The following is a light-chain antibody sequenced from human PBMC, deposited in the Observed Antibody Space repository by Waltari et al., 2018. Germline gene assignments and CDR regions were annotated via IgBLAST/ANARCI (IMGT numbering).Light chain of an antibody. J-gene: IGLJ3*02. Sequence: SSDLTQDPGVSLPLGQTVRINGQGDSLGRTYATWYQQKAGQAPVLVMYGYNKRPSCLADRFSGSSSGTTSSLIIAGSQAEDEADYYCSSRDSSGKVLFGGGTKVTVL. CDR1: SLGRTY. CDR2: GYN. V-gene: IGLV3-19*01. CDR3: SSRDSSGKVL.